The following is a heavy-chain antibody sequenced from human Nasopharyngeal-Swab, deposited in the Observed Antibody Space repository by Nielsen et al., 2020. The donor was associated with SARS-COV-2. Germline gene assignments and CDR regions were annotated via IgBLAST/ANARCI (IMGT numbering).Heavy chain of an antibody. V-gene: IGHV3-13*01. CDR3: ARGLASLGYCSGGSCLLYYYYGMDV. Sequence: GESLKISCAASGFTFSTYDMHWVRQGTGKGLEWVSGIGTAGDTYSPGSVKGRFTISRENAKNSLYLQMNSLRAGDTAVYYRARGLASLGYCSGGSCLLYYYYGMDVWGQGTTVTVSS. CDR2: IGTAGDT. D-gene: IGHD2-15*01. J-gene: IGHJ6*02. CDR1: GFTFSTYD.